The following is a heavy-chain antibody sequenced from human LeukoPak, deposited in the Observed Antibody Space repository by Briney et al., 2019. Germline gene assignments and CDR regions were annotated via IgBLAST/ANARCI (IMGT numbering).Heavy chain of an antibody. CDR1: GYTFTGYY. V-gene: IGHV1-2*02. Sequence: ASVKVSCKASGYTFTGYYMHLVRQAPGQGLEWMGWINPNSGGTNYAQKFQGRVTMTRDTSISTAYMELSRLRSDDTAVYYCARDLSHGRATLGDDYWGQGTLVTVSS. J-gene: IGHJ4*02. CDR2: INPNSGGT. CDR3: ARDLSHGRATLGDDY. D-gene: IGHD2/OR15-2a*01.